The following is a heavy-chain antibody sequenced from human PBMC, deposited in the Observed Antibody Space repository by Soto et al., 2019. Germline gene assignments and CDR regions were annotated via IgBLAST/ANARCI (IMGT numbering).Heavy chain of an antibody. D-gene: IGHD6-19*01. CDR1: AFTISSFW. V-gene: IGHV3-7*01. Sequence: EVQLVESGGGLVQRGGSLKLSCVASAFTISSFWMTWDRQAPGKGLEWLANIKDDGSEKYYVDSVKGRFTISRDNAKNSLYLQMNSLRVEDTAVYYGVIFARGWGLDVWGQGTTVTVSS. CDR3: VIFARGWGLDV. CDR2: IKDDGSEK. J-gene: IGHJ6*02.